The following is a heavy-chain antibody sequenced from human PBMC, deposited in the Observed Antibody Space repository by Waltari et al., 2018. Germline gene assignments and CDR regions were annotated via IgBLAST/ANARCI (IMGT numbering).Heavy chain of an antibody. CDR3: AKREDTAMGIAAAGAPAFDY. CDR1: GFTFSSYG. J-gene: IGHJ4*02. Sequence: QVQLVESGGGVVQPGGSLRLSCAASGFTFSSYGMHWVRQAPGKGLEWVALIRYDGSNKYYADSVKGRFTISRDNSKNTLYLQMNSLRAEDTAVYYCAKREDTAMGIAAAGAPAFDYWGQGTLVTVSS. D-gene: IGHD6-13*01. CDR2: IRYDGSNK. V-gene: IGHV3-30*02.